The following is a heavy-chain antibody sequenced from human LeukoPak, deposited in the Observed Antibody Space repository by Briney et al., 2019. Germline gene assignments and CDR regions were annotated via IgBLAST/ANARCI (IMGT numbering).Heavy chain of an antibody. D-gene: IGHD6-19*01. Sequence: PSETLSLTCAVYGGSFSGYYWSWIRQPPGKGLEWIGYMFHTGSTSYNPSLKSRVTLSMDTSKLQFSLKLTSVTAADTAVYYCAREGGKQWLVFDYWGQGALVTVSS. J-gene: IGHJ4*02. CDR2: MFHTGST. V-gene: IGHV4-59*01. CDR1: GGSFSGYY. CDR3: AREGGKQWLVFDY.